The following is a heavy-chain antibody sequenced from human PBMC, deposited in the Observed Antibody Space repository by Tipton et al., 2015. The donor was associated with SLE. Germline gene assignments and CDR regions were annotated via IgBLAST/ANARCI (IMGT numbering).Heavy chain of an antibody. Sequence: RSLRLSCSASGLIFSDYGMHWVRQAPGKGLEWVSGISWNSGSIGYADSVKGRFTISRDNAKNSLYLQMNSLRAEDTAVYYCASTGDSSGYYLSFDQWGQGTLVTVSS. J-gene: IGHJ4*02. V-gene: IGHV3-9*01. D-gene: IGHD3-22*01. CDR1: GLIFSDYG. CDR3: ASTGDSSGYYLSFDQ. CDR2: ISWNSGSI.